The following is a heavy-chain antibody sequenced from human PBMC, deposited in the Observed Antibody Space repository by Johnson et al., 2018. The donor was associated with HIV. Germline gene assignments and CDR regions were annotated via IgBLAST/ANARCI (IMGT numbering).Heavy chain of an antibody. CDR1: GFTFSSYG. Sequence: QVQLVESGGGVVQPGRSLRLSCAASGFTFSSYGMHWVRQAPGKGLEWVGVIWYDGSNKYYADSVKGRFTISRDNSKSTLYLQMNSLRPEDTAVYYCASGVYSSSWSWDVAFDIWGQGTMVTVSS. D-gene: IGHD6-13*01. V-gene: IGHV3-33*01. CDR2: IWYDGSNK. CDR3: ASGVYSSSWSWDVAFDI. J-gene: IGHJ3*02.